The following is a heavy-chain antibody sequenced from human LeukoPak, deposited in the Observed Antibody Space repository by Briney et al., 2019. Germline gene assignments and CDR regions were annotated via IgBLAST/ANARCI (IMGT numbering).Heavy chain of an antibody. D-gene: IGHD5-24*01. J-gene: IGHJ4*02. CDR3: ARDSRWTFDC. CDR1: GFTFSSYS. CDR2: IRSTSRTI. V-gene: IGHV3-48*02. Sequence: PGGSLRLSCAASGFTFSSYSMNWVRQAPGKGLEWVSYIRSTSRTIYYADSVKGRFTISRDNAKNSLYLQMNSLRDEDTAVYYCARDSRWTFDCWGQGTLVTVSS.